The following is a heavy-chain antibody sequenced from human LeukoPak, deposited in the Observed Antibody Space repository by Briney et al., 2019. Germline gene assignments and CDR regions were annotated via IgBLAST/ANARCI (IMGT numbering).Heavy chain of an antibody. CDR3: ARDPTPPPYYDFWSGYSYYFDY. J-gene: IGHJ4*02. CDR2: ISSSSSYI. CDR1: GFTFSSYS. Sequence: PGGSLRLSCAASGFTFSSYSMNWVRQAPGKGLEWVSSISSSSSYIYYADSVKGRFTISRDNAKNSLYLQMNSLRAEDTAVYYCARDPTPPPYYDFWSGYSYYFDYWGQGTLVTVSS. D-gene: IGHD3-3*01. V-gene: IGHV3-21*01.